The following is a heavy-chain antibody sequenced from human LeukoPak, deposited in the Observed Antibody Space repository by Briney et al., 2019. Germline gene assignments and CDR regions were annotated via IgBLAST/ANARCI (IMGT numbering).Heavy chain of an antibody. CDR1: GYTFTSYA. J-gene: IGHJ3*02. D-gene: IGHD3-22*01. Sequence: ASVKVSCKASGYTFTSYAMNWVRQAPGQGLEWMGWINTNTGNPTYAQGFTGRFVFSLDTSVSTAYLQISSLKAEDTAVYYCARLDSSGPPNAFDIWGQGTMVTVSS. V-gene: IGHV7-4-1*02. CDR2: INTNTGNP. CDR3: ARLDSSGPPNAFDI.